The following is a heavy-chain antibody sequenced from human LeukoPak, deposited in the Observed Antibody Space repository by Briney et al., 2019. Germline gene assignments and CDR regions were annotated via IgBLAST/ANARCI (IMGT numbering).Heavy chain of an antibody. J-gene: IGHJ3*02. V-gene: IGHV4-39*01. CDR2: IYYSGST. CDR1: GFTFSNYW. CDR3: ASVTTISVAFDI. Sequence: GSLRLSCAASGFTFSNYWMHWIRQPPGKGLEWIGSIYYSGSTYYNPSLKSRVTISVDTSKNQFSLKLSSVTAADTAVYYCASVTTISVAFDIWGQGTMVTVSS. D-gene: IGHD5-12*01.